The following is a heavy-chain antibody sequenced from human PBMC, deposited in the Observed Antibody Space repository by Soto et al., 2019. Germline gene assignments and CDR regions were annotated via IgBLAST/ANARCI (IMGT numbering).Heavy chain of an antibody. CDR3: ARAKITGHFDS. CDR2: VYYGGRS. J-gene: IGHJ4*02. V-gene: IGHV4-39*01. Sequence: PSETLSLTCTVSSAPVSSTTYTWGWIRQPPGKGLEWVASVYYGGRSYYNPTLNSRVTISVDTSKNQFSLKLTSVTAADTAVYYCARAKITGHFDSWGQGTMVTVS. D-gene: IGHD2-8*02. CDR1: SAPVSSTTYT.